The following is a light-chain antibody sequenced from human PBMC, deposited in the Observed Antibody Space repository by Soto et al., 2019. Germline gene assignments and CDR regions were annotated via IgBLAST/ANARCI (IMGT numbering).Light chain of an antibody. CDR3: SSYTSRSAPLV. Sequence: QSVLTQPASVSGSPGQSITISCTGTSSDVGGYNYVSWYQQHPGKAPKLMIYDVSSRPSGVSNRFSGSKSGNTASLTISGLQAEDEADYYCSSYTSRSAPLVFGGGTKLTVL. CDR1: SSDVGGYNY. CDR2: DVS. V-gene: IGLV2-14*03. J-gene: IGLJ3*02.